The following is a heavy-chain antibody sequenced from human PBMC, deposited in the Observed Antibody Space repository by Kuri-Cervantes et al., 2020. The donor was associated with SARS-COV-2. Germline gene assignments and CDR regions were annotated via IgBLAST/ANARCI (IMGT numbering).Heavy chain of an antibody. V-gene: IGHV3-64*01. D-gene: IGHD3-22*01. CDR1: GFTFSSYA. CDR2: ISSNGGST. CDR3: AQGTYYYDSSGYYPDY. Sequence: GGSLRLSCAASGFTFSSYAMHWVRQAPGKGLEYVSAISSNGGSTYYANSVKGRFTISRDNSKNTLYLQMGSLRAEDMAVYYCAQGTYYYDSSGYYPDYWGQGTLVTVSS. J-gene: IGHJ4*02.